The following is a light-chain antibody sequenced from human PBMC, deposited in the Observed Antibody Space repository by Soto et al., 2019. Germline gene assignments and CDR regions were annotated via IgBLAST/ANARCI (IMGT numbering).Light chain of an antibody. CDR3: HLYGSSPGFT. J-gene: IGKJ3*01. Sequence: EIVLTQSPGTLSLSPGERAPLSCRTSQTVSSSHLAWYQQKPGQAPRLLIYGASRRAAGIPDRFSGSGSGTAFTLTIRRLEPEDSAVYYCHLYGSSPGFTFGPGTKVDIK. CDR1: QTVSSSH. V-gene: IGKV3-20*01. CDR2: GAS.